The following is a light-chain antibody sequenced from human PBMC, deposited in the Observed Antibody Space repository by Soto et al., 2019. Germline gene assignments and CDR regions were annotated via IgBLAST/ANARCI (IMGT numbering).Light chain of an antibody. V-gene: IGLV1-40*01. J-gene: IGLJ2*01. CDR2: GNS. Sequence: QSVLTQPPSVSGAPGQRVTISCTGSSSNIGAGYHVHWYQQLPGTAPKLLIYGNSNRPSGVPDRFSGSKSGTSASLAITGLQAEDEADYYCQSYDSSLSVVFGGGTKLTV. CDR3: QSYDSSLSVV. CDR1: SSNIGAGYH.